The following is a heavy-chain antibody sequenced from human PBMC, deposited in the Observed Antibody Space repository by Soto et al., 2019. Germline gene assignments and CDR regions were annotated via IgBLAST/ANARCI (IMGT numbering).Heavy chain of an antibody. V-gene: IGHV3-7*03. J-gene: IGHJ6*02. CDR3: ARDPLYYYDSSGPGALYYYYGMDV. CDR2: IKQDGSEK. D-gene: IGHD3-22*01. Sequence: GGSLRLSCAASGFTFSSYWMSWVRQAPGKGLEWVANIKQDGSEKYYVDSVKGRFTISRDNAKNSLYLQMNSLRAEDTAVYYCARDPLYYYDSSGPGALYYYYGMDVWGQGTTVTVSS. CDR1: GFTFSSYW.